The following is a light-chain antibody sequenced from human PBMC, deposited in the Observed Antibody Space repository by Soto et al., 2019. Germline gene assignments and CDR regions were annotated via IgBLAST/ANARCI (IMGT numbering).Light chain of an antibody. Sequence: DIVMTQSPDSLAVSLGERATINCKSSQSVLYSSNNKNYLAWYQQKPGQPPKLRIYWASTRESGVPDRFSGSEYGTDFTLTISSLQAEDVAVYYCQQYYSTPSFGQGTKLEIK. CDR2: WAS. CDR1: QSVLYSSNNKNY. CDR3: QQYYSTPS. V-gene: IGKV4-1*01. J-gene: IGKJ2*03.